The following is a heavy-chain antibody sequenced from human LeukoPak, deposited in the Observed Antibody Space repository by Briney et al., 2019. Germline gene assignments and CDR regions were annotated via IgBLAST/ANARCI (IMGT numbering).Heavy chain of an antibody. CDR1: GFTFSSYE. CDR2: ISSSGSTI. V-gene: IGHV3-48*03. J-gene: IGHJ4*02. CDR3: ARGLTYYDILTGYYDYYFDY. Sequence: PGGSLRLSCAASGFTFSSYEMNWVRQAPGKGLEWVSYISSSGSTIYYADSVKGRFTISRDNAKNSLYLQMNSLRAEDTAVYYCARGLTYYDILTGYYDYYFDYWGQGTLVTVSS. D-gene: IGHD3-9*01.